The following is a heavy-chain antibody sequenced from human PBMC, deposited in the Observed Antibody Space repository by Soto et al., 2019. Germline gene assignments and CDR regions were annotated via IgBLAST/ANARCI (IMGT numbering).Heavy chain of an antibody. J-gene: IGHJ4*02. CDR1: GFTFNNYA. D-gene: IGHD3-10*01. V-gene: IGHV3-23*01. CDR3: ANGRGGSGSLTPRVDF. CDR2: ISGGGDTK. Sequence: EVQLLESGGGLVQPGGSLRLSCAASGFTFNNYAMTWVRQAPGKGLEWVSAISGGGDTKSYADSVKGRLTGSRDGSKNTLYLQMSSLRAEYTALYYCANGRGGSGSLTPRVDFWGQGTLVTVSS.